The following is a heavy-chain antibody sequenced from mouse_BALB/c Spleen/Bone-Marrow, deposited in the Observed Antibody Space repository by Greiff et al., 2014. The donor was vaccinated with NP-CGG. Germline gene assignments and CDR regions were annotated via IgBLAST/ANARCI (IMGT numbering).Heavy chain of an antibody. CDR1: GFSLTGYG. CDR3: ARDSFLITRALDY. J-gene: IGHJ4*01. Sequence: VHLVESGPGLVAPSQSLSITCTVSGFSLTGYGVSWVRQPPGKGLEWLGMIWGDGSTDYNSALKSRLSINKDNSKSQVFLKMNSLQTDDTARYYCARDSFLITRALDYWGQGTSVTVSP. V-gene: IGHV2-6-7*01. CDR2: IWGDGST. D-gene: IGHD2-4*01.